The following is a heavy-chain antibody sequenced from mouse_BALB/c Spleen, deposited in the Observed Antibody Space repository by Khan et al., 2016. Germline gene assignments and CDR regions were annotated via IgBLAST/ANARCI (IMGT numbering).Heavy chain of an antibody. Sequence: VLLKESGPGLVKPSQSLSLTCTVTGYSITSDYAWNWIRQFPGNKLEWMGYIRYSGSTTYNPSLKSRISITRDTSKNQFFLQFYSVTTEDTATNYCTRSPTATRYFDVWGAGTTVTVSS. CDR3: TRSPTATRYFDV. CDR2: IRYSGST. V-gene: IGHV3-2*02. CDR1: GYSITSDYA. D-gene: IGHD1-2*01. J-gene: IGHJ1*01.